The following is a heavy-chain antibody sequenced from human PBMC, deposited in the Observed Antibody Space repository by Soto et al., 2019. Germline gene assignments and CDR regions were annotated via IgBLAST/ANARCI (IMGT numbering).Heavy chain of an antibody. CDR1: GFNFSSYW. CDR2: IKHGASNT. Sequence: PGGSLRLSCAASGFNFSSYWMSWVRQAPGKGLEWVASIKHGASNTDYADSVKGRFTISRDNSKNMLYLQMNSLRDEDTAVYYCVSPRYSGYSCFNYWGQGSPVTVSS. D-gene: IGHD5-12*01. V-gene: IGHV3-30*14. J-gene: IGHJ4*02. CDR3: VSPRYSGYSCFNY.